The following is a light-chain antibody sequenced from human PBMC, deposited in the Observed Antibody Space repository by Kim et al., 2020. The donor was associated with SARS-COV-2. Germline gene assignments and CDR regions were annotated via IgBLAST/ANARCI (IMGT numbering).Light chain of an antibody. Sequence: GTISCTGSRSNSGAGYDVHWYQQLPGTAPKLLIYGNSNRPSGVPDRFSGSKSGTSASLAITGLQAEDEADYYCQSYDSSLSALYVFGTGTKVTVL. CDR3: QSYDSSLSALYV. CDR1: RSNSGAGYD. CDR2: GNS. V-gene: IGLV1-40*01. J-gene: IGLJ1*01.